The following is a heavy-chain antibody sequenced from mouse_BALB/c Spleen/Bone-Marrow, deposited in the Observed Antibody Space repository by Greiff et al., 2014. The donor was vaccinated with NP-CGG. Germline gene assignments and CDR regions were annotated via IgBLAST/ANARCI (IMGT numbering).Heavy chain of an antibody. D-gene: IGHD6-1*01. CDR3: TRSGGCYFDY. CDR2: IYPSDSYT. J-gene: IGHJ2*01. Sequence: VQLQQSGAELVRPGASVKLSCKASGYTFTSYWINWVKQRPGQGLEWIGNIYPSDSYTNYNQKFKDKATLTVDKSSSTAYMQLSSPTPEDSAVYYCTRSGGCYFDYWGQGTTLTVSS. CDR1: GYTFTSYW. V-gene: IGHV1-69*02.